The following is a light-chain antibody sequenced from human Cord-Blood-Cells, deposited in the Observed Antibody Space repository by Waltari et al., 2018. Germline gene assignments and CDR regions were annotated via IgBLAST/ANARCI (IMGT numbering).Light chain of an antibody. V-gene: IGLV2-8*01. Sequence: QSALTQPPSASGSPGQSVTISCTGTSSDVGGYNYVSRYQQHPGKAPKLMIYEVSKRPSGVPARFSGSKSGNTASLTVSGLQAEDEADYYCSSYAGSNNYVFGTGTKVTVL. J-gene: IGLJ1*01. CDR1: SSDVGGYNY. CDR3: SSYAGSNNYV. CDR2: EVS.